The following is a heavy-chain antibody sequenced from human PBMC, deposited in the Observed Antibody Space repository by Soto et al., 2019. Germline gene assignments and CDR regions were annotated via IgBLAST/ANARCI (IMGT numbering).Heavy chain of an antibody. D-gene: IGHD5-12*01. J-gene: IGHJ4*02. Sequence: GGSLRLSCAVSGFTFRSYSMQWVRQSPGKGLEWISYISSGGDTKYYADSVTGRFTISRDNAKNSLFLQMSSLRAEDTAVYYCARAFMWIYFWAQGSLVPVSA. CDR2: ISSGGDTK. V-gene: IGHV3-48*01. CDR1: GFTFRSYS. CDR3: ARAFMWIYF.